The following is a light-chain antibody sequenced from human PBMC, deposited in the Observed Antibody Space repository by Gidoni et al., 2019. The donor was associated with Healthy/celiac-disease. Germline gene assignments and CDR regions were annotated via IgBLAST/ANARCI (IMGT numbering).Light chain of an antibody. V-gene: IGLV3-21*02. J-gene: IGLJ1*01. CDR1: NIGSKS. CDR3: QVWDSSSDHPNYV. CDR2: DDS. Sequence: VLTQPPPVSSAPGQTARITCGGNNIGSKSVHWYQQKPGQAPVLVVYDDSDRPSGLPERFSGSNSGNTATLTISRVEAGDEADYYCQVWDSSSDHPNYVFGTGTKVTVL.